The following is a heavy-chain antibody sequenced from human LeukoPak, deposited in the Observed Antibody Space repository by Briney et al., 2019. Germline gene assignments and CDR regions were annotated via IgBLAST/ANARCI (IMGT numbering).Heavy chain of an antibody. Sequence: PGGSQRLSCVGSGFSFSSYGMSWVRQAPGKGLEWVSSINGSGGSTYFADSVKGRFNISRDNAKNTVYLQMNSLRVEDTAIYYCVKLSLTAAGRGKTWFDLWGQGTLVSVSS. CDR3: VKLSLTAAGRGKTWFDL. J-gene: IGHJ5*01. CDR1: GFSFSSYG. CDR2: INGSGGST. D-gene: IGHD6-13*01. V-gene: IGHV3-23*01.